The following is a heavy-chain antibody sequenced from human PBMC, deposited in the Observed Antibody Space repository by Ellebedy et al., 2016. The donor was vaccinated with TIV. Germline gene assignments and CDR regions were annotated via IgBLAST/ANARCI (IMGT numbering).Heavy chain of an antibody. D-gene: IGHD5-18*01. J-gene: IGHJ4*02. CDR2: ISNSGSTI. V-gene: IGHV3-48*01. CDR3: ARDFWRQGEVYSYVPGDY. CDR1: GFTFSSYA. Sequence: GESLKISCAASGFTFSSYAMSWIRQAPGKGLEWVSYISNSGSTIYYADSVKGRFTISRDNSNNTLDLQMNSLRAEDTAVYYCARDFWRQGEVYSYVPGDYWGQGTLVSVSS.